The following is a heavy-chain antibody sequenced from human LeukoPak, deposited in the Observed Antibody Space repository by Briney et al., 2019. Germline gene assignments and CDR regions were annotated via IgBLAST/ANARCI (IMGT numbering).Heavy chain of an antibody. CDR2: INPNSGGT. Sequence: ASVKVSCKASGYTFTGYYMHWVRQAPGQGLEWMGWINPNSGGTNYAQEFQGRVTMTRDTSISTAYMELSRLRSDDTAVYYCARDHYYDSTFDYWGQGTLVTVSS. CDR3: ARDHYYDSTFDY. D-gene: IGHD3-22*01. V-gene: IGHV1-2*02. J-gene: IGHJ4*02. CDR1: GYTFTGYY.